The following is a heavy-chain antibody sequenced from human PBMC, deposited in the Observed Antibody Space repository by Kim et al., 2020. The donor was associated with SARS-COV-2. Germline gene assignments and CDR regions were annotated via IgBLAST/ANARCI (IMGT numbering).Heavy chain of an antibody. V-gene: IGHV4-31*03. J-gene: IGHJ4*02. D-gene: IGHD4-17*01. CDR2: IYYSGST. Sequence: SETLSLTCTVSGGSISSGGYYWSWIRQHPGKGLEWIGYIYYSGSTYYNPSLKSRVTISVDTSKNQFSLKLSSVTAADTAVYYCASGLTVTTPFDYWGQGTLVTVSS. CDR1: GGSISSGGYY. CDR3: ASGLTVTTPFDY.